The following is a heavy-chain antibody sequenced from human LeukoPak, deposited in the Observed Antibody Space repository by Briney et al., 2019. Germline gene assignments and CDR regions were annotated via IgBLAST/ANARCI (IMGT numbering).Heavy chain of an antibody. CDR2: LDPEDDET. CDR1: GYTLTELS. D-gene: IGHD2-15*01. J-gene: IGHJ4*02. V-gene: IGHV1-24*01. CDR3: ALRVARGPFDY. Sequence: ASVKVSCKDSGYTLTELSMHWVRQAPGKRLEWMGGLDPEDDETIYAQKFQGRVTMTENTSTDTVYMELSTLRSEDTAVYYFALRVARGPFDYWGQGTLVTVSS.